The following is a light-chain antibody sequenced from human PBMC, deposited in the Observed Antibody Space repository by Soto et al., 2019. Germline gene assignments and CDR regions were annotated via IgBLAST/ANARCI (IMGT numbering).Light chain of an antibody. CDR3: CSYAGRSHYV. V-gene: IGLV2-23*02. Sequence: QSVLTQPASVFGSPGKSITLSCPGVSSVVGNYDLVSWYQQHPDKAPQLIIFGVTKRPSGVSNRFSGSKSGNTASLTISGLQTEDEADYYCCSYAGRSHYVFGTGTKVTVL. J-gene: IGLJ1*01. CDR1: SSVVGNYDL. CDR2: GVT.